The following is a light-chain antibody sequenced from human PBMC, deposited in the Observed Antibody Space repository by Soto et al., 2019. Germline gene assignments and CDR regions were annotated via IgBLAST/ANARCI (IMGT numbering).Light chain of an antibody. CDR1: QSVSSN. Sequence: EIVMTQSPASLSVSPGERSTLSCRASQSVSSNLAWYQQKPGQAPRLLIYGASSRASGIPDRFSGSGSETDFTLTISRLEPEDFALYYCQQYVGSPITFGQGTRLEIK. CDR2: GAS. V-gene: IGKV3-20*01. J-gene: IGKJ5*01. CDR3: QQYVGSPIT.